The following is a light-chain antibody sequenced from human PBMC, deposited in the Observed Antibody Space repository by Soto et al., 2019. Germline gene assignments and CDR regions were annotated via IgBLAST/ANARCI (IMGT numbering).Light chain of an antibody. CDR3: QQYASSTGT. CDR1: QSVSSSY. Sequence: EIVLTQSPGTLSLSPGEGATLSCRASQSVSSSYLAWYQQKPGQAPRLLIYGASSRATGIPDRFSGSGSGTDFTLTINRLEPEDFAVYYCQQYASSTGTFGQGTKVEIK. V-gene: IGKV3-20*01. CDR2: GAS. J-gene: IGKJ1*01.